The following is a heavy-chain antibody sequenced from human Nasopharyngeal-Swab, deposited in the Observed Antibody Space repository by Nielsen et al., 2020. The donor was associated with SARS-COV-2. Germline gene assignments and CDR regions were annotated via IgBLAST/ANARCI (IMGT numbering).Heavy chain of an antibody. V-gene: IGHV1-69*04. Sequence: SSVKVSCKASVGTFSSYAISWVRQAPGQGLEWMGRIIPILGIANHAQKFQGRVTITADKSTSTAYMELSSLRSEDTAVYYCAREGSGYDWWYWGQGTLVTVSS. CDR1: VGTFSSYA. J-gene: IGHJ4*02. CDR3: AREGSGYDWWY. CDR2: IIPILGIA. D-gene: IGHD5-12*01.